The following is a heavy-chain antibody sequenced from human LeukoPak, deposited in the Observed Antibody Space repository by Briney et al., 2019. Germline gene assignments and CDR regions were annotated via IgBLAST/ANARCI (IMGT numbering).Heavy chain of an antibody. CDR2: ISAYNCNT. V-gene: IGHV1-18*01. CDR3: ARIPRVVAGPDY. CDR1: GYTFTSYG. Sequence: ASVKVSCKSSGYTFTSYGIGWVRQAPGQGLGWMGWISAYNCNTNYSQKLQGRVTMTTDTSTSTAYMELRSLRSDDTAVYYCARIPRVVAGPDYWGQGTLVTVSS. J-gene: IGHJ4*02. D-gene: IGHD6-19*01.